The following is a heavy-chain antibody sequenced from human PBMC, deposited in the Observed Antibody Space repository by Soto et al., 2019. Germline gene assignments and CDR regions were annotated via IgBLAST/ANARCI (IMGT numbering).Heavy chain of an antibody. CDR1: GFTFSSYG. V-gene: IGHV3-30*03. CDR2: ISYDGSNK. D-gene: IGHD4-17*01. J-gene: IGHJ4*02. CDR3: ATGGDPGY. Sequence: QVQLVESGGGVVQPGRSLRLSCAASGFTFSSYGMHWVRQAPGKGLEWVAVISYDGSNKYYADSVKGRFTISRYNSKNTLYLQMNSLRAEDTAVYYCATGGDPGYWGQGTLVTVSS.